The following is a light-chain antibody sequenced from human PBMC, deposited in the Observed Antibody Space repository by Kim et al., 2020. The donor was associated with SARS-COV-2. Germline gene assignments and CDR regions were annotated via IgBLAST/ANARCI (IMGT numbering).Light chain of an antibody. V-gene: IGLV3-21*01. CDR1: NIGGKN. Sequence: GPGNTASISCGGKNIGGKNVHWYQQKPGQAPALVIYFDTDRPSGIPERFSGSNSGGTATLTISGVEAGDEADYYCQVWDSDNDHWVFGGGTQLTVL. CDR3: QVWDSDNDHWV. CDR2: FDT. J-gene: IGLJ3*02.